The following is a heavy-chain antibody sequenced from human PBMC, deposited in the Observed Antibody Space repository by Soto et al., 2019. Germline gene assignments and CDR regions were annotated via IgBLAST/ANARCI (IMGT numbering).Heavy chain of an antibody. Sequence: PSETLSLTCTVSGGSISSYYWSWIRQPPGKGLEWIGYIYYSGSTNYNPSLKSRVTISVDTSKNQFSLKLSSVTAADTAVYYCARGTGALWFGEFAGFGKDVWGQGTTVTVSS. V-gene: IGHV4-59*01. CDR3: ARGTGALWFGEFAGFGKDV. CDR2: IYYSGST. J-gene: IGHJ6*02. D-gene: IGHD3-10*01. CDR1: GGSISSYY.